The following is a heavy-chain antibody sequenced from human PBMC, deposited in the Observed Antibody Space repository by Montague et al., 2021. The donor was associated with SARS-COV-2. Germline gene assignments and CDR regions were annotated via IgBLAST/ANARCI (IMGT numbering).Heavy chain of an antibody. J-gene: IGHJ6*02. CDR1: GYSISSGDY. CDR2: VYYSGTA. V-gene: IGHV4-61*08. CDR3: ARERLDCSGTSCYTNGLDV. Sequence: SETLSLTCTVSGYSISSGDYWGWIRQPPGKGLEWIGYVYYSGTANHNPSLKSRLTLTVDTSKNQFSLKLSSVTAADTAIYYCARERLDCSGTSCYTNGLDVWGQGTMVTVSS. D-gene: IGHD2-15*01.